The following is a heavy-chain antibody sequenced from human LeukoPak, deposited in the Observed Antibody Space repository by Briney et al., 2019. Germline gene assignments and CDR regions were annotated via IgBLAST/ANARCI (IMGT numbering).Heavy chain of an antibody. CDR2: ISSNGGST. Sequence: GGSLRLSCAASGFTFGSYWRSRVRQAPGKGLEYVSAISSNGGSTYYANSVRGRFTISRDNSKNTLYLQMGSLRAEDMAVYYCARVRSSAPHYYYYYMDVWGKGTTVTVSS. CDR1: GFTFGSYW. V-gene: IGHV3-64*01. J-gene: IGHJ6*03. CDR3: ARVRSSAPHYYYYYMDV. D-gene: IGHD6-6*01.